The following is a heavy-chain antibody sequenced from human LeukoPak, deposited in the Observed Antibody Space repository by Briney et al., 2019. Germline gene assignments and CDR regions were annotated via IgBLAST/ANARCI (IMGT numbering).Heavy chain of an antibody. D-gene: IGHD3-9*01. CDR1: GLPFSNCW. V-gene: IGHV3-7*01. J-gene: IGHJ5*02. Sequence: PGGSLRLSCAASGLPFSNCWMTWVRQAPGKGLEWVANINQDGSEKYYVDSVKGRFTISRDNAKNSLYLQMNSLRAEDTAVYYCARAGPSRRLRYFDWSKQNWFDPWGQGTLVTVSS. CDR3: ARAGPSRRLRYFDWSKQNWFDP. CDR2: INQDGSEK.